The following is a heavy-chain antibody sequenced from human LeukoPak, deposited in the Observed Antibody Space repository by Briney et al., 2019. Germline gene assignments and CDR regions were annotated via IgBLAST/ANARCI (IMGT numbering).Heavy chain of an antibody. Sequence: PSETLSLTCSVSGDSMDSGSYYWTWIRQHPGKGLEWIGYIFYSGRTYYNPSLKSRVTISIDTSQNHFSLRLSSVTAADTAVYFCARGAFTTARFDNWAQGTLVTVS. CDR3: ARGAFTTARFDN. V-gene: IGHV4-31*03. D-gene: IGHD3-3*01. J-gene: IGHJ4*02. CDR1: GDSMDSGSYY. CDR2: IFYSGRT.